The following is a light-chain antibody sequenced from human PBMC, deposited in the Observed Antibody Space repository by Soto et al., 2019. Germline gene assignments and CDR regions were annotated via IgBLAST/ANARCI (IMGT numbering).Light chain of an antibody. CDR3: AAWDDSLIGYV. CDR1: SSNIGNNT. CDR2: NNN. V-gene: IGLV1-44*01. J-gene: IGLJ1*01. Sequence: QSVLTRPPSTSGTPGQSVTISCSGSSSNIGNNTVSWCQQLPGTAPKPLIYNNNQRPSGVPDRFSGSKSGTSASLAISGLQSEDEADYYCAAWDDSLIGYVFGTGTKVTVL.